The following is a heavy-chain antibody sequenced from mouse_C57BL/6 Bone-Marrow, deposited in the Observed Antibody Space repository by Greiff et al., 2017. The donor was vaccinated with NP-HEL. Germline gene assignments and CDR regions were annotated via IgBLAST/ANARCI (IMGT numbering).Heavy chain of an antibody. J-gene: IGHJ3*01. CDR2: INPNNGGT. CDR1: GYTFTDYY. V-gene: IGHV1-26*01. CDR3: ERAKFYDYDVGWFAY. D-gene: IGHD2-4*01. Sequence: VQLQQSGPELVKPGASVKISCKASGYTFTDYYMNWVKQSHGKSLEWIGDINPNNGGTSYNQKFKGKATLTVDKSSSTAYMELRSLTSEDSAVYYCERAKFYDYDVGWFAYWGQGTLVTVSA.